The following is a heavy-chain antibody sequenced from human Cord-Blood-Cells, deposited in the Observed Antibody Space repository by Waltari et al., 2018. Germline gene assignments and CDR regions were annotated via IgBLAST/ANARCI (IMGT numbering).Heavy chain of an antibody. V-gene: IGHV4-34*01. Sequence: QVQLQQRGAGLLKPSETMSPTCAVYGGSYSGCYWSWIRLPQGKGLEWIGEINNIGSTNYNPTHKSRVTISGDTSKNHFSLKLSSVTAADTAVYYCASVRAPNDAFDIWGQGTMVTVSS. J-gene: IGHJ3*02. CDR3: ASVRAPNDAFDI. CDR1: GGSYSGCY. CDR2: INNIGST.